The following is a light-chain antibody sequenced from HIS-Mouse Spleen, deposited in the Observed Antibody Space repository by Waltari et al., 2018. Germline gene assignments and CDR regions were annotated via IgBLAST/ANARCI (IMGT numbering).Light chain of an antibody. CDR3: QQYGSSST. V-gene: IGKV3-20*01. CDR2: GAS. Sequence: EIVLTQSPGTLSLSPGERATLSCRALQRVSSSYLAWYQQKPGQAPRLLIYGASSRATGIPDRFSGSGSGTDFTLTISRLEPEDFAVYYCQQYGSSSTFGQGTRLEIK. CDR1: QRVSSSY. J-gene: IGKJ5*01.